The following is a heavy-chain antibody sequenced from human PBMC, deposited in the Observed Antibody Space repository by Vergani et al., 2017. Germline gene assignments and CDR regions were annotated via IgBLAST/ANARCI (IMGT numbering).Heavy chain of an antibody. Sequence: EVQLVESGGGLVQPGGSLRLSCAASGFMFSNYWMNWVRQAPGKGLEWVSGINWNGGGTGYADSVKGRFTISRDNAKNSLYLQMNSLRAEDTALYYCGMYCSSPTCGTHPRVQNYGMDVWGQGTTVTVS. D-gene: IGHD2-2*01. V-gene: IGHV3-20*04. CDR2: INWNGGGT. CDR3: GMYCSSPTCGTHPRVQNYGMDV. CDR1: GFMFSNYW. J-gene: IGHJ6*02.